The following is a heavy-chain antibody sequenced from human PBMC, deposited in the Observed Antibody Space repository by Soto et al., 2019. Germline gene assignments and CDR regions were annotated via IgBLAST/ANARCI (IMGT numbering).Heavy chain of an antibody. J-gene: IGHJ4*02. CDR1: GYTFNDYW. Sequence: GESLKISCKGSGYTFNDYWIAWVRHMPGKGLESMGIIHPDDSTLKYSPSFEGRVTISADRSITTAYLQWSSLEASDTAIYYCATTSAAGIRGYFDYWGQGTLVTVSS. CDR2: IHPDDSTL. D-gene: IGHD2-15*01. CDR3: ATTSAAGIRGYFDY. V-gene: IGHV5-51*01.